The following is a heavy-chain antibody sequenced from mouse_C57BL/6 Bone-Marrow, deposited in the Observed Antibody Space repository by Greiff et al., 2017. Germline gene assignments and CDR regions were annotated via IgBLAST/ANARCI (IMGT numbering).Heavy chain of an antibody. CDR2: IYPGSGST. D-gene: IGHD2-4*01. V-gene: IGHV1-55*01. CDR1: GYTFTSYW. J-gene: IGHJ3*01. CDR3: ARSDYDYDGGAWFAY. Sequence: QVQLQQPGAELVKPGASVKMSCKASGYTFTSYWITWVKQRPGQGLEWFGDIYPGSGSTNYNEKFKSKATLTVDTSSSTAYMQLSSLTSEDSAVYYCARSDYDYDGGAWFAYWGQGTLVTVSA.